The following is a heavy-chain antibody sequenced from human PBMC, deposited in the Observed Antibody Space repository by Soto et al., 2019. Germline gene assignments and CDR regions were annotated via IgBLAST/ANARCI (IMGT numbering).Heavy chain of an antibody. D-gene: IGHD3-10*01. CDR2: ISYDGRRA. Sequence: GGSLRLSCTASGFTFSMYWKHWVRQVPCKGPEWVERISYDGRRADYADSVKGRFTISRDNGKNTLYLEMHVLRADDTAVYSCTRGPRPSSVGTGAFWGQGTPVTVSS. CDR1: GFTFSMYW. J-gene: IGHJ4*02. V-gene: IGHV3-74*01. CDR3: TRGPRPSSVGTGAF.